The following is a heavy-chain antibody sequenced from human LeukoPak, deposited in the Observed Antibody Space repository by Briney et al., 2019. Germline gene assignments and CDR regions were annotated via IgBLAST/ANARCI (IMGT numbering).Heavy chain of an antibody. CDR2: ISPNSGGT. CDR3: AGDGPGYCSSTSCYYNWFDP. CDR1: GYTFTSYG. J-gene: IGHJ5*02. V-gene: IGHV1-18*01. D-gene: IGHD2-2*01. Sequence: ASVKVSCKASGYTFTSYGISWVRQAPGQGLEWMGWISPNSGGTNYAQKFQGRVTITADKSTSTAYMELSSLRSEDTAVYYCAGDGPGYCSSTSCYYNWFDPWGQGTLVTVSS.